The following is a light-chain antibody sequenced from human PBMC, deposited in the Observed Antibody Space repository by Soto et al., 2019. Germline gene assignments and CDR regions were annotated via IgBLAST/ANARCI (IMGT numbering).Light chain of an antibody. V-gene: IGLV1-51*02. Sequence: QSVLTQPPSVSAAPGQKVTISCSGSTSNTGSNYISWYQQLPGTAPKLLIYENNKRPSGIPDRFSDSKSGTSATLGITGLQTGDEADYYCGTWDSSLSVWVFGGGTKLTVL. CDR3: GTWDSSLSVWV. J-gene: IGLJ3*02. CDR2: ENN. CDR1: TSNTGSNY.